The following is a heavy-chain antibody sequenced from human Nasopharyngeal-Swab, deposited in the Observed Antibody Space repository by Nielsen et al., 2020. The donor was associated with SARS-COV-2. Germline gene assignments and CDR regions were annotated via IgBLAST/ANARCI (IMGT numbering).Heavy chain of an antibody. CDR1: GFTFSSYD. Sequence: GESLKISCAASGFTFSSYDMHWVRQATGKGLEWVSAIGTAGDTYYPGSVKGRFTISRENAKNSLYLQMNSLRAEDTAVYYCARAGAAAPGVYYGMDVWGQGTTVTVSS. V-gene: IGHV3-13*01. CDR2: IGTAGDT. D-gene: IGHD6-13*01. CDR3: ARAGAAAPGVYYGMDV. J-gene: IGHJ6*02.